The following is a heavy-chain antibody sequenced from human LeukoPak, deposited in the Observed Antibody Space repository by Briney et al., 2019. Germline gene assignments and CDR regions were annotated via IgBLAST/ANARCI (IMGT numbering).Heavy chain of an antibody. D-gene: IGHD5-12*01. CDR2: ISYDETRK. J-gene: IGHJ6*03. Sequence: GSLRLSCAASGFTFSSYGMHWVRQAPGKGLEWVAVISYDETRKYYVDSVKGRFTISRDNSKNTIYLQMNSLRPEDTAVYYCAKGDGGSETYFYMDVWGKGTAVTVSS. V-gene: IGHV3-30*18. CDR3: AKGDGGSETYFYMDV. CDR1: GFTFSSYG.